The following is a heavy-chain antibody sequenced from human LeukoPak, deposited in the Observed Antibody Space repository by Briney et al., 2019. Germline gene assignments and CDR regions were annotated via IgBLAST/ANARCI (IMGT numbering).Heavy chain of an antibody. Sequence: SETLSLTCTVSGGSISSYYWSWIRQPPGKGLEWIGYIYYSGSTNYNPSLKSRVTISVDTSKNQFSLKLSSVTAADTAVYYCATAGYSSSWRPDYWGQGTLVTVSS. D-gene: IGHD6-13*01. CDR2: IYYSGST. J-gene: IGHJ4*02. CDR3: ATAGYSSSWRPDY. V-gene: IGHV4-59*08. CDR1: GGSISSYY.